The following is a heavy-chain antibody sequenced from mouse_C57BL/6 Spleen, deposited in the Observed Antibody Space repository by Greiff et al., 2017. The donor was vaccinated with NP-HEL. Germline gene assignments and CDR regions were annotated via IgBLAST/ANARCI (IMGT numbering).Heavy chain of an antibody. J-gene: IGHJ4*01. CDR1: GYAFSSSW. D-gene: IGHD1-1*01. Sequence: QVQLQQSGPELVKPGASVKISCKASGYAFSSSWMNWVKQRPGKGLEWIGRIYPGDGDTNYNGKFKGKATLTADKSSSTAYMQLSSLTSEDSAVYFCARTYYYGSSYLAMDYWGQGTSVTVSS. V-gene: IGHV1-82*01. CDR2: IYPGDGDT. CDR3: ARTYYYGSSYLAMDY.